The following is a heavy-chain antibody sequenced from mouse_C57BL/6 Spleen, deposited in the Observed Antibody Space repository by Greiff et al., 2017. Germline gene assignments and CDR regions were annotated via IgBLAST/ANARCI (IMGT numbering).Heavy chain of an antibody. CDR1: GYAFSSSW. J-gene: IGHJ3*01. CDR2: IYPGDGDT. D-gene: IGHD2-5*01. Sequence: VQLQESGPELVKPGASVKISCKASGYAFSSSWMNWVKQRPGKGLEWIGRIYPGDGDTNYNGKFKGKATLTADKSSSTAYMQLSSLTSEDSAVYFCAGDSNYSWFAYWGQGTLVTVSA. CDR3: AGDSNYSWFAY. V-gene: IGHV1-82*01.